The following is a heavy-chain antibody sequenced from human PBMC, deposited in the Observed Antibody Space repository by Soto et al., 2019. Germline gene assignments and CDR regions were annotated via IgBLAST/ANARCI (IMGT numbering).Heavy chain of an antibody. J-gene: IGHJ1*01. D-gene: IGHD6-13*01. Sequence: ATVKVSCEASGYTLTSYGVSWVRQAPGQGLEWMGWISAYNGNTNYAQKLQGRVTMTTDTSTSTAYMELRSLRSDDTAVYYCARYVVGAAAVHGGQGTLVTVS. CDR3: ARYVVGAAAVH. V-gene: IGHV1-18*01. CDR2: ISAYNGNT. CDR1: GYTLTSYG.